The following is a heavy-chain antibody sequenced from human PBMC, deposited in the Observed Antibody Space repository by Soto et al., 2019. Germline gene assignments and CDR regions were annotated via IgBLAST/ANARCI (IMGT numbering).Heavy chain of an antibody. J-gene: IGHJ6*02. V-gene: IGHV3-23*01. CDR3: VKDWTGTKCPGMGV. CDR2: INGSGEST. Sequence: EVQLLESGGGLVQPGGSLRLSCAASGFTFSTYAMTWVRQAPGEGLEWVSSINGSGESTYYADSVKGRFTISRDSSKNTVYLQMSSLRVEDTAVYYCVKDWTGTKCPGMGVWGQGTTVTVSS. D-gene: IGHD3-3*01. CDR1: GFTFSTYA.